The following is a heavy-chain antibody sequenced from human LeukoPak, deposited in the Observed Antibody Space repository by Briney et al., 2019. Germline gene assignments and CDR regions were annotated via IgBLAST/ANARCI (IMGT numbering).Heavy chain of an antibody. CDR2: MYNSGST. V-gene: IGHV4-59*08. CDR1: GDSISSFY. J-gene: IGHJ3*02. CDR3: ARLSFDYVGGAFDI. D-gene: IGHD3-16*01. Sequence: SETLFLTCTVSGDSISSFYWSWIRQPPGKGLEWIGYMYNSGSTNYNPSLKSRVSISVDTSKNHFSLKLSSVTAADTAVYYCARLSFDYVGGAFDIWGQGTMVTVSS.